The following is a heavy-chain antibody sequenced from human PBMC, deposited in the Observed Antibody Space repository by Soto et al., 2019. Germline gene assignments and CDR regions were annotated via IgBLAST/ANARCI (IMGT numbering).Heavy chain of an antibody. J-gene: IGHJ4*02. CDR2: IYYSGST. V-gene: IGHV4-31*03. CDR1: GGSISSGGYY. Sequence: SETLSLTCTVSGGSISSGGYYWSWIRQHPGKGLEWIGYIYYSGSTYYNPSLKSRVTISVDTSKNKFSLKLSSVTAADTAVFYCAIMYYYDSSGYSEDYFDYWGQGTLVTVSS. CDR3: AIMYYYDSSGYSEDYFDY. D-gene: IGHD3-22*01.